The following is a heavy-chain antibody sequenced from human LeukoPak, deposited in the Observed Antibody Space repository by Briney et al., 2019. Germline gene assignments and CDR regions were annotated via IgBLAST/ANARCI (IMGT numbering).Heavy chain of an antibody. CDR3: ARVLRYCSGGNCYSGGLGYMDV. CDR1: GFPFSSYA. CDR2: ISRSGSTK. J-gene: IGHJ6*03. D-gene: IGHD2-15*01. Sequence: PGGSLRLSCAASGFPFSSYAMNWVRQAPGKGLEGVSSISRSGSTKYYADSVKGRFTISRDNAKNSLFLQMNSLRAEDTAVYYCARVLRYCSGGNCYSGGLGYMDVWGKGTTVTISS. V-gene: IGHV3-48*03.